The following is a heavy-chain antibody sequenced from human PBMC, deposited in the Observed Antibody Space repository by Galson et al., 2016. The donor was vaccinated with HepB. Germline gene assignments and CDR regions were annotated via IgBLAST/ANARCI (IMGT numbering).Heavy chain of an antibody. D-gene: IGHD6-13*01. CDR3: TRHLDPGYSSSWYFGFDP. V-gene: IGHV3-73*01. Sequence: SLRLSCAVSGLTFSGSAMHWVRQASGKGLEWVCHIRSKANNYATAYAASVKGRFTISRDDSKNTAYLQMNSLKTEYTAVYYCTRHLDPGYSSSWYFGFDPWGQGTLVTVSS. CDR2: IRSKANNYAT. CDR1: GLTFSGSA. J-gene: IGHJ5*02.